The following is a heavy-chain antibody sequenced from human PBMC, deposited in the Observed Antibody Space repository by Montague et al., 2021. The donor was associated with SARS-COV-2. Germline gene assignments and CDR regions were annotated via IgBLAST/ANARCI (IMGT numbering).Heavy chain of an antibody. Sequence: SETLSLTCTVSGSISGYYWTWIRQSAGKGLEWIGRISSSGGIDYNASLKSRVTMSLDTSKIQFSLNLTSVTAADTAVYYCARGSMVRGGKVYYGVDVWGQGTTVTVSS. CDR3: ARGSMVRGGKVYYGVDV. CDR2: ISSSGGI. D-gene: IGHD3-10*01. V-gene: IGHV4-4*07. J-gene: IGHJ6*02. CDR1: GSISGYY.